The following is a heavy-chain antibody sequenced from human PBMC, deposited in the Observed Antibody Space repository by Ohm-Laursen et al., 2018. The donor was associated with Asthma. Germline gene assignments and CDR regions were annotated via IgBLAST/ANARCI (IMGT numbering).Heavy chain of an antibody. CDR1: DSSITSYTSY. J-gene: IGHJ4*02. CDR2: IFDSGST. V-gene: IGHV4-31*11. D-gene: IGHD1-26*01. CDR3: ARDAPGGSPFDS. Sequence: ILSLTCAVSDSSITSYTSYWSWIRQHPGKGLEWIGSIFDSGSTHYNPSLKSRLTLSVDTSMNQFSLRLSSVTAADTAVYYCARDAPGGSPFDSWGQGTPVTVSS.